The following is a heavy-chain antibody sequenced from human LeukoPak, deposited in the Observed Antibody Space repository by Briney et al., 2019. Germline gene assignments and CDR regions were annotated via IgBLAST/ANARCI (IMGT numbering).Heavy chain of an antibody. CDR3: ASVYCSSTSCWNYYYYGMDV. CDR2: INAGNGNT. Sequence: ASVKVSCKASGYTFTSYAMHWVCQAPGQRLEWMGWINAGNGNTKYSQKFQGRVTITRDTSASTAYMELSSLRSEDTAVYYCASVYCSSTSCWNYYYYGMDVWGQGTTVTVSS. V-gene: IGHV1-3*01. CDR1: GYTFTSYA. D-gene: IGHD2-2*01. J-gene: IGHJ6*02.